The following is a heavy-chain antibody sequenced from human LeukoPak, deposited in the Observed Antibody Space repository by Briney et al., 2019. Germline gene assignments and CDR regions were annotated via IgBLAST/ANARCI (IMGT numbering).Heavy chain of an antibody. CDR2: IYYSGST. Sequence: SETLSLTCTVSGGSISSYYWSWIQQPPGKGLEWIGYIYYSGSTNYNPSLKSRVTISVDTSKNQFSLKLSSVTAADTAVYYCARVTGADCSSTSCYERIDYWGQGTLVTVSS. CDR3: ARVTGADCSSTSCYERIDY. CDR1: GGSISSYY. V-gene: IGHV4-59*01. D-gene: IGHD2-2*01. J-gene: IGHJ4*02.